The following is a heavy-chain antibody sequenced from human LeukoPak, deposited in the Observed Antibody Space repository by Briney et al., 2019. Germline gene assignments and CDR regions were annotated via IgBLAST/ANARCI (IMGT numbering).Heavy chain of an antibody. CDR1: GFTFSDSA. V-gene: IGHV3-73*01. J-gene: IGHJ5*02. D-gene: IGHD2-8*01. Sequence: PGGSLRLSCAASGFTFSDSAIHWVRQASGKGLEWVGRIRDKGYGHATAYAASVKGRFTLSRDDSKNTAHLQMNSLKTEDTALYYCTTPNEGNWFDPWGQGTLVTVSS. CDR2: IRDKGYGHAT. CDR3: TTPNEGNWFDP.